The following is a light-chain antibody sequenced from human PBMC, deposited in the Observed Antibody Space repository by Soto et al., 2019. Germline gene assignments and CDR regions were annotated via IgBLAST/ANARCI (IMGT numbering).Light chain of an antibody. J-gene: IGLJ1*01. CDR1: SSDVGGYNY. CDR2: DVS. Sequence: ALTQPRSVSRSPGQSVTISCTGTSSDVGGYNYVSWYQQHPGKAPKLMIYDVSKRPSGVPDRFSGSKSGNTASLTISGLQAEDEADYYCCSYAGSYTSYVFGTGTKVTVL. CDR3: CSYAGSYTSYV. V-gene: IGLV2-11*01.